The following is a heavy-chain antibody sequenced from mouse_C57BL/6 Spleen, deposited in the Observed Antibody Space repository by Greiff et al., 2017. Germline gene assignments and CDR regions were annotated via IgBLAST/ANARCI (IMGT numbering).Heavy chain of an antibody. D-gene: IGHD2-1*01. CDR1: GYTFTSYW. V-gene: IGHV1-72*01. CDR2: IDPNSGGT. Sequence: QVQLQQPGAELVKPGASVKLSCKASGYTFTSYWMHWVKQRPGRGLEGIGRIDPNSGGTKYNEKFKSKDTLAVDKPSSTAYMQLSSLTSEDSAVYDCAREDGNFFYYFDYWGQGTTLTVSS. CDR3: AREDGNFFYYFDY. J-gene: IGHJ2*01.